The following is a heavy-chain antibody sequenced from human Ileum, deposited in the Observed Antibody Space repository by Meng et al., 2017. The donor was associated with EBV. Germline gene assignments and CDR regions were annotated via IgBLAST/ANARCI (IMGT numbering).Heavy chain of an antibody. J-gene: IGHJ4*02. CDR3: TTDTRFRIDS. CDR2: ISHDGSNT. CDR1: GFSFSSCV. V-gene: IGHV3-74*03. Sequence: GSGGGLVRPGGLLCLSFAASGFSFSSCVRHWVRQAPGKGLVWVSRISHDGSNTMYADSVKGRLTVSRDNAKNTLYVQMNNLRAEDTAVYYCTTDTRFRIDSWGQGTLVTVSS. D-gene: IGHD2-21*01.